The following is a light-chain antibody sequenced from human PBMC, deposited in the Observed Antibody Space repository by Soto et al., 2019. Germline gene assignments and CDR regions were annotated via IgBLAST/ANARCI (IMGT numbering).Light chain of an antibody. CDR3: GSYTSTDTPFV. CDR2: EVN. J-gene: IGLJ1*01. Sequence: QSALAQPSSVSGSPGQSITISCTGTSTDVGGYNYVSWYQHHPGKGPKLIIYEVNNRPSGVSDRFSGSKSGNKASLTISNLEAEDEPDYYCGSYTSTDTPFVFGTGTKVTVL. CDR1: STDVGGYNY. V-gene: IGLV2-14*01.